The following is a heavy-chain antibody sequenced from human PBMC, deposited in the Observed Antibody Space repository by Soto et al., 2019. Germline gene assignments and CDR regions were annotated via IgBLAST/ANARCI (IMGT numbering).Heavy chain of an antibody. V-gene: IGHV3-9*01. Sequence: LRLSCAASGFTFDDYAMHWVRQAPGKGLEWVSGISWNSGSIGYADSVKGRFTISRDNAKNSLYLQMNSLRAEDTALYYCAKGVLRFLEWLYDYWGQGTLVTVSS. CDR2: ISWNSGSI. CDR3: AKGVLRFLEWLYDY. CDR1: GFTFDDYA. D-gene: IGHD3-3*01. J-gene: IGHJ4*02.